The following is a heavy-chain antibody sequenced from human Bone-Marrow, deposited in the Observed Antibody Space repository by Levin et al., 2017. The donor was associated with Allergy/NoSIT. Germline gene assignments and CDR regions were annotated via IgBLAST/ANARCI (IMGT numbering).Heavy chain of an antibody. J-gene: IGHJ5*01. D-gene: IGHD1-1*01. Sequence: SQTLSLTCAVSDYSISSGYYWGWIRQPPGKGLEWIGSIHASGSTYYNPSLKSRVTISVDTSKNQFSLRLNSVTAADTAVYYCARTGTTYWFDSWGQGTLVTVSS. V-gene: IGHV4-38-2*01. CDR1: DYSISSGYY. CDR3: ARTGTTYWFDS. CDR2: IHASGST.